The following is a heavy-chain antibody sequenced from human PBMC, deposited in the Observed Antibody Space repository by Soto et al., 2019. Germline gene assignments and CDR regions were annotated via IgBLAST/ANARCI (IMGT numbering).Heavy chain of an antibody. D-gene: IGHD2-2*03. J-gene: IGHJ3*02. CDR1: GGTFSSYA. CDR3: ARAATMDGDAFDI. V-gene: IGHV1-69*13. Sequence: SVKVSCKASGGTFSSYAISWVRQAPGQGLEWMGGIIPIFGTANYAQKFQGRVTITADESTSTAYMELSSLRSEDTAVYYCARAATMDGDAFDIWGQGTMVTVSS. CDR2: IIPIFGTA.